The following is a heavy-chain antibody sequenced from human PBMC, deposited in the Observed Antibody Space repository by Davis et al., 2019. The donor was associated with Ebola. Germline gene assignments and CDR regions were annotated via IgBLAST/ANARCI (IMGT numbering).Heavy chain of an antibody. Sequence: SVKVSCKASGGTFSSYAISWVRQAPGQGLEWMGGIIPIFGTANYAQKFQGRVTITADKSTSTAYMELSSLRSEDTAVYYCAKGGLYSSSWSHENWFDPWGQGTLVTVSS. CDR1: GGTFSSYA. CDR2: IIPIFGTA. D-gene: IGHD6-13*01. J-gene: IGHJ5*02. V-gene: IGHV1-69*06. CDR3: AKGGLYSSSWSHENWFDP.